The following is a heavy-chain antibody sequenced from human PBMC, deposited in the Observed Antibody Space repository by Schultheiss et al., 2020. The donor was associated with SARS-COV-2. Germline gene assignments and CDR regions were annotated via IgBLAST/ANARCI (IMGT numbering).Heavy chain of an antibody. CDR1: GGSFSGYY. Sequence: SKTLSLTCAVYGGSFSGYYWSWIRQPPGKGLEWIGEINHSGSTNYNPSLKSRVTISLDTSKNQFSLKLSSVTAADTAVYYCARVGAGYCSSISCLPSLFDPWGQGTLVTVSS. V-gene: IGHV4-34*01. J-gene: IGHJ5*02. CDR3: ARVGAGYCSSISCLPSLFDP. CDR2: INHSGST. D-gene: IGHD2-2*01.